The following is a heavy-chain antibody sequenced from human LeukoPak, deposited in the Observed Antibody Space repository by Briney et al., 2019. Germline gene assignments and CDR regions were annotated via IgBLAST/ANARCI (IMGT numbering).Heavy chain of an antibody. CDR3: ARDSDSSSSVDY. Sequence: SETLSLTCTVSVGSISSSSYYWGWIRQPPGKGLEWIGSIYYSGSTYYNPSLKSRVTISVDTSKNQCSLKLSSVTAADTAVYYCARDSDSSSSVDYWGQGTLVTVSS. J-gene: IGHJ4*02. CDR2: IYYSGST. V-gene: IGHV4-39*07. CDR1: VGSISSSSYY. D-gene: IGHD6-6*01.